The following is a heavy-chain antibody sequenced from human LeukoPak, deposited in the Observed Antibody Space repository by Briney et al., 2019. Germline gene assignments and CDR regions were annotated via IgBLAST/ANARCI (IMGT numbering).Heavy chain of an antibody. CDR3: ARGLISRYSSAYFDY. CDR1: GYTFTSYG. CDR2: IIAYNGNT. D-gene: IGHD6-19*01. J-gene: IGHJ4*02. V-gene: IGHV1-18*01. Sequence: GASVKVSCKASGYTFTSYGISWVRQAPGQGLEWMGRIIAYNGNTNYAQKLQGRVTMTTDTSTSTAYMELRSLRSDDTAVYYCARGLISRYSSAYFDYWGQGTLVTVSS.